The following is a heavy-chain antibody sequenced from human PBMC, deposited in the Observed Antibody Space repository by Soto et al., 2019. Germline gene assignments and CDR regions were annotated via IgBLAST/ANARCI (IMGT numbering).Heavy chain of an antibody. V-gene: IGHV3-23*01. D-gene: IGHD3-9*01. CDR3: AKDRGGYYAILTGYYSRYYFDY. Sequence: EVQLLESGGGLVQPGGSLRLSCAASGFTFSSYAMSWVRQAPGKGLEWVSAISGSGGSTYYADSVKGRFTISRDNSKNTLYLQMNSLRAEDTAVYYCAKDRGGYYAILTGYYSRYYFDYWGQGTLVTVSS. CDR1: GFTFSSYA. CDR2: ISGSGGST. J-gene: IGHJ4*02.